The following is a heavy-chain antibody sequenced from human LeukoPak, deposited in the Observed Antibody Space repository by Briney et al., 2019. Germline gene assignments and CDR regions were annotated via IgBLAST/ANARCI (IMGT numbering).Heavy chain of an antibody. CDR1: GFTFSSYA. V-gene: IGHV3-30*18. CDR2: ASYDGGNE. CDR3: AKAGGLRSHPLDP. D-gene: IGHD3-3*01. Sequence: PGGSLRLSCAASGFTFSSYAMSWVRQAPGQGLEWVTVASYDGGNEYYADSVKGRFTISRDSSKNTLYLQMNSLTLEDTAVYYCAKAGGLRSHPLDPWGHGTLVTVSS. J-gene: IGHJ5*02.